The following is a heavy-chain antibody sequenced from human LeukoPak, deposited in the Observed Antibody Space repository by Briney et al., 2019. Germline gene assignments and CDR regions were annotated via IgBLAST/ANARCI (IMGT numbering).Heavy chain of an antibody. V-gene: IGHV3-74*01. CDR1: GFTSSSYW. Sequence: GGSQRLSCAASGFTSSSYWMHWVRQAPGKGLVWVSRINSAGRGTSYADSVKGRFTISRDNAKNTLYLKMNSLRAEDTAVYYCAKGGSTVIDYWGQGTLVTVSS. CDR2: INSAGRGT. CDR3: AKGGSTVIDY. J-gene: IGHJ4*02. D-gene: IGHD2-2*01.